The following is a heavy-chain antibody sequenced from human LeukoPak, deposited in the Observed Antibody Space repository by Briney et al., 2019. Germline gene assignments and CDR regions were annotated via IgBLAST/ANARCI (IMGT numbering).Heavy chain of an antibody. Sequence: SVKVSCKASGYTFTSYHISWVRQAPGQGLEWMGGIIPIFGTANYAQKFQGRVTITADESTSTAYMELSSLRSEDTAVYYCARGGYSRNWFDPWGQGTLVTVSS. J-gene: IGHJ5*02. CDR1: GYTFTSYH. D-gene: IGHD5-12*01. V-gene: IGHV1-69*13. CDR2: IIPIFGTA. CDR3: ARGGYSRNWFDP.